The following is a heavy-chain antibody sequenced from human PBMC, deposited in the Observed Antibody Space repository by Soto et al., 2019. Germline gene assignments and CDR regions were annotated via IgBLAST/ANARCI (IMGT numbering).Heavy chain of an antibody. CDR1: GGTFRNNT. V-gene: IGHV1-69*01. CDR2: ITPMFVTA. J-gene: IGHJ6*02. D-gene: IGHD6-6*01. Sequence: QVQLVQSGAELKKPGSSVKVSCKDSGGTFRNNTFSRVRQAPGQGLEWMGGITPMFVTATYAEKFQGRGTITADESTTTAYMKLRSLRSDDTAVYYCARERVGRVRGSSGMSLFFGLDVWGQGTTVTVSS. CDR3: ARERVGRVRGSSGMSLFFGLDV.